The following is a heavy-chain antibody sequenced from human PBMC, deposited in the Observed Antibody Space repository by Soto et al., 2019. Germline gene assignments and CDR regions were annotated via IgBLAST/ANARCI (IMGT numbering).Heavy chain of an antibody. CDR3: AREVIPGLFAL. V-gene: IGHV4-30-2*01. J-gene: IGHJ2*01. CDR1: GGSISSGGYS. CDR2: IYHSGST. D-gene: IGHD2-21*01. Sequence: QLQLQESGSGLMKPSQTLSLTCAVSGGSISSGGYSWSWIRQPPGKGLEWIGDIYHSGSTYYNPSLGNRVALSVDRSKNQFSLKLSSVTAADPAVYYCAREVIPGLFALWGRGTLVTVSS.